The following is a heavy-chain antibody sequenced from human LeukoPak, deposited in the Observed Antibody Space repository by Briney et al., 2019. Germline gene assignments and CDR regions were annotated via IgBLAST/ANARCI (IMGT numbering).Heavy chain of an antibody. CDR3: ARSPDILTGENFDY. CDR2: INPNSGGT. Sequence: ASVKVSCKASGYTFTGYYMHWVRQAPGQGLEWMGWINPNSGGTNYAQKFQDRVTMTRDTSISTAYMELSRLRFDDTAVYYCARSPDILTGENFDYWGQGTLVTVSS. D-gene: IGHD3-9*01. V-gene: IGHV1-2*02. CDR1: GYTFTGYY. J-gene: IGHJ4*02.